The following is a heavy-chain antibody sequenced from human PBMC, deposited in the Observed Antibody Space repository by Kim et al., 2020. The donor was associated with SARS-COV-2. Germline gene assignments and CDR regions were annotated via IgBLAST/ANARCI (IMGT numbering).Heavy chain of an antibody. CDR3: ARGHFTSLLWFGELLSTYFDY. J-gene: IGHJ4*02. D-gene: IGHD3-10*01. V-gene: IGHV3-11*05. CDR2: ISSSSSYT. CDR1: GFTFSDYY. Sequence: GGSLRLSCAASGFTFSDYYMSWIRQAPGKGLEWVSYISSSSSYTNYADSVKGRFTISRDNAKNSLYLQMNSLRAEDTAVYYCARGHFTSLLWFGELLSTYFDYWGQGTLVTVSS.